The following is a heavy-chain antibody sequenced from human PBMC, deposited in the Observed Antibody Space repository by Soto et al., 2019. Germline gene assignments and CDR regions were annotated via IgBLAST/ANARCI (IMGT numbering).Heavy chain of an antibody. CDR2: INPDGSVT. Sequence: GGSLRLSCAASGFTFSSHWMHWVRQAPGKGLVWVSRINPDGSVTSYADSVKGRFTISRDNARDTLYLQMNSLTVDDTAVYYCARGPSSAWYGTDYWGQGALVTVSS. V-gene: IGHV3-74*01. CDR3: ARGPSSAWYGTDY. J-gene: IGHJ4*02. D-gene: IGHD6-19*01. CDR1: GFTFSSHW.